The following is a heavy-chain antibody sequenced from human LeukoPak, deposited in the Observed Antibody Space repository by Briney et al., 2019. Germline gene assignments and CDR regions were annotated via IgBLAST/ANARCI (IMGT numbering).Heavy chain of an antibody. CDR2: ISGNGVGT. J-gene: IGHJ4*02. Sequence: GGSLRLSCAASGFTFSRNAMNWVRQAPGQGLEWVASISGNGVGTYYADSVKGRFNISRDNSKNTLYLQMNSLRTADTAVYHCAKDANYFDSGSYLIPFDFWGQGTLVTVSS. V-gene: IGHV3-23*01. CDR1: GFTFSRNA. CDR3: AKDANYFDSGSYLIPFDF. D-gene: IGHD3-22*01.